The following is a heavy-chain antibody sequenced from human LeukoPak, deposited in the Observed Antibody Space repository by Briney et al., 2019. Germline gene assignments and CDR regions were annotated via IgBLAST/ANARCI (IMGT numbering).Heavy chain of an antibody. CDR3: ARVLSGSWDWFDP. Sequence: GGSLRLSCAASGFTFSRYWIHWVRQAPGKGLEWVSRINPDGSTTTYADSVKGRFTISRDNAKNTVYLQMNSLRVEDTAVYYCARVLSGSWDWFDPWGQGTLVTVSS. CDR2: INPDGSTT. CDR1: GFTFSRYW. V-gene: IGHV3-74*01. J-gene: IGHJ5*02. D-gene: IGHD3-22*01.